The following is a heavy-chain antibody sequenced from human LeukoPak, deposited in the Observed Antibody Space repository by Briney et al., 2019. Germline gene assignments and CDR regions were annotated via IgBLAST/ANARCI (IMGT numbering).Heavy chain of an antibody. J-gene: IGHJ4*02. Sequence: ASVKVSCKASGYTFIAYYMHWVRQAPGQGLEWMGIVNPTGGSTTYAQKFQGRVTMTRDTSTSTVHMELSSLRSEDTAVYYCARGSYGDYKRMDDQGYWGQGTLVTVSA. CDR2: VNPTGGST. V-gene: IGHV1-46*01. CDR3: ARGSYGDYKRMDDQGY. CDR1: GYTFIAYY. D-gene: IGHD4-17*01.